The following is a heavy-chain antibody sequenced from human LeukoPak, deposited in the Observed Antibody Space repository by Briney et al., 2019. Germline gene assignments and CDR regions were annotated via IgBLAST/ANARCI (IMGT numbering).Heavy chain of an antibody. Sequence: PSETLSLTCAVYGGSFSGYYWSWIRQPPGKGLEWIGYIYYSGSTNYNPSLKSRVTISVDTSKNQFSLKLSSVTAADTAVYYCAGAVKGNWFDPWGQGTLVTVSS. D-gene: IGHD6-19*01. J-gene: IGHJ5*02. CDR2: IYYSGST. CDR1: GGSFSGYY. V-gene: IGHV4-59*08. CDR3: AGAVKGNWFDP.